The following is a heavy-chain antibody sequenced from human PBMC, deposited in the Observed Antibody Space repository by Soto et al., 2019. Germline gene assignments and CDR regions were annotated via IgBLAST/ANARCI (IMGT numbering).Heavy chain of an antibody. CDR2: ISTFNGNT. D-gene: IGHD4-17*01. Sequence: QVRLVQSGTEVKEPGASVKVSCKASASTFTGYTINWVRQAPGQGLEWMGWISTFNGNTKYAGNFEGRVTMTTNTSTTPAYMELTRLTFDDTAVYFCARGTVTSGRWFGPWGQGTLVSVSS. CDR1: ASTFTGYT. J-gene: IGHJ5*02. CDR3: ARGTVTSGRWFGP. V-gene: IGHV1-18*04.